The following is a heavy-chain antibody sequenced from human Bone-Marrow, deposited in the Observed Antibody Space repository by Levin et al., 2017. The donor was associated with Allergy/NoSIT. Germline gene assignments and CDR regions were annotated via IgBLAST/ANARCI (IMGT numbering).Heavy chain of an antibody. D-gene: IGHD4-17*01. V-gene: IGHV4-31*03. CDR3: ARMGGTTGENYYYYGMDV. J-gene: IGHJ6*02. CDR2: IYYSGST. CDR1: GASISSGGDY. Sequence: LRLSCTVSGASISSGGDYWSWVRQHPGKGLEWIGYIYYSGSTYYNPSLKSRLTISVDTSQNQFSLKLSSVTVADTAVYYCARMGGTTGENYYYYGMDVWGQGTTVTVSS.